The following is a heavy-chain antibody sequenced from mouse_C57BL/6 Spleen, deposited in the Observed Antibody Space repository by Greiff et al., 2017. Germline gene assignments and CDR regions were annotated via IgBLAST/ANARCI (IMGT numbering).Heavy chain of an antibody. J-gene: IGHJ4*01. CDR3: ARSYDYSYAMDY. Sequence: DVQLVESGGGLVKPGGSLKLSCAASGFTFSDYGMHWVRQAPEKGLEWVADISSGGSTIYYADTVKGRFTISRDNAKNTLFLQMNSLRSEDTAMYYCARSYDYSYAMDYWGQGTSVTVSS. CDR1: GFTFSDYG. D-gene: IGHD2-4*01. CDR2: ISSGGSTI. V-gene: IGHV5-17*01.